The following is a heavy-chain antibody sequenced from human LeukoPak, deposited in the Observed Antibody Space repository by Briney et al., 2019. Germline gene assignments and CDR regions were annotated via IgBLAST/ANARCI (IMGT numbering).Heavy chain of an antibody. CDR1: GYTFTGYY. V-gene: IGHV1-18*04. J-gene: IGHJ3*02. Sequence: GASVKVSCKASGYTFTGYYMHWVRQAPGQGLEWMGWISVYNGNTNYAQKLQGRVTMTTDTSTSTAYMELRSLRSDDTAVYYCARDWALSDDAFDIWGQGTMVTVSS. CDR3: ARDWALSDDAFDI. CDR2: ISVYNGNT. D-gene: IGHD3-16*01.